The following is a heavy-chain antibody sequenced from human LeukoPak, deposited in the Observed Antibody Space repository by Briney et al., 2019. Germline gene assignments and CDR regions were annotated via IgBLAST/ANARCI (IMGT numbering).Heavy chain of an antibody. CDR1: GYSFTTYW. V-gene: IGHV5-51*01. CDR3: ARSYSSRWYVDY. D-gene: IGHD6-13*01. Sequence: GESLKISCKASGYSFTTYWIGWVRQMPGKGLEWMGIIYPGDSDTTYSPSFQGQVTISADKSISTAYLQWSSLKASDTAMYYCARSYSSRWYVDYWGQGTLVTVSS. CDR2: IYPGDSDT. J-gene: IGHJ4*02.